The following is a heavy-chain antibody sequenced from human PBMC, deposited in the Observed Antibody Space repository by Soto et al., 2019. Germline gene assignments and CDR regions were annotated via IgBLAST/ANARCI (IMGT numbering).Heavy chain of an antibody. D-gene: IGHD3-22*01. J-gene: IGHJ6*02. CDR1: GFTFSNAW. V-gene: IGHV3-15*07. Sequence: GSLRLSCAASGFTFSNAWMNWVRQAPGKGLEWVGRIKSKTDGGTTDYAAPVKGRFTISRDDSKNTLYLQMNSLKTEDTAVYYCTTVRSYARDSSGYYLGYYYYYYGMDVWGQGTTVTVSS. CDR2: IKSKTDGGTT. CDR3: TTVRSYARDSSGYYLGYYYYYYGMDV.